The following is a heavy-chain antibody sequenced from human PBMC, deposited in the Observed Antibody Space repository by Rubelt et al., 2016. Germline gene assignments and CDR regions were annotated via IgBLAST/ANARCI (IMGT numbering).Heavy chain of an antibody. CDR2: INHSGST. V-gene: IGHV4-34*01. J-gene: IGHJ4*02. CDR1: GGSFSGYY. D-gene: IGHD5-18*01. Sequence: QVQLQQWGAGLLKPSETLSLTCAVYGGSFSGYYWSWIRQPPGKGLEWIGEINHSGSTNYNPSLKSRVTISVDTSKNQLSLKLSSVTAADTAVYYCARVLSSYGNPDFDYWGQGTLVTVSS. CDR3: ARVLSSYGNPDFDY.